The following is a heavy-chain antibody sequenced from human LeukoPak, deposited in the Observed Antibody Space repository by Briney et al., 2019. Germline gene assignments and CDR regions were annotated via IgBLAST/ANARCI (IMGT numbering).Heavy chain of an antibody. V-gene: IGHV1-18*01. Sequence: ASVKVSCKASGYTFTSYGISWVRQAPGQGLEWMGWISTYNGNTNYAQKLQGRVTMTTDISTSTAYMELRSLRSDDTAVYYCARDLPTNTYYDFWSGYSYMDVWGKGTTVTVSS. CDR1: GYTFTSYG. CDR2: ISTYNGNT. J-gene: IGHJ6*03. CDR3: ARDLPTNTYYDFWSGYSYMDV. D-gene: IGHD3-3*01.